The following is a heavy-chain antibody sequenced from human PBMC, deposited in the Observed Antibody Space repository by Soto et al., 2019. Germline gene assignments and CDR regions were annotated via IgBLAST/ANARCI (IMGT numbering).Heavy chain of an antibody. J-gene: IGHJ3*02. D-gene: IGHD3-3*01. CDR2: IVVGSGNT. CDR1: GFTFTSSA. V-gene: IGHV1-58*02. Sequence: SVKVSCKASGFTFTSSAMQWVRQARGQRLEWIGWIVVGSGNTNYAQKFQERVTITRDMSTSTAYMELSSLRSEDTAVYYCAADSYDLLLHHAFDIWGQGTMVTVSS. CDR3: AADSYDLLLHHAFDI.